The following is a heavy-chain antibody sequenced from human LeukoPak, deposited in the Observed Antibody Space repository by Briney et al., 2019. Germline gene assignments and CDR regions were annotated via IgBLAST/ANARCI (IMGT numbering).Heavy chain of an antibody. CDR3: ARSATNRDISASGSDYYYYGMDV. J-gene: IGHJ6*02. CDR1: GYSFTSYL. CDR2: ISAYNGNT. Sequence: ASVKVSCKASGYSFTSYLISWVRQVPGQGLEWMGWISAYNGNTNYAQKLQGRVTMTTDTSTSTAYMELRSLRSDDTAVYYCARSATNRDISASGSDYYYYGMDVWGQGTTVTVSS. D-gene: IGHD3-10*01. V-gene: IGHV1-18*01.